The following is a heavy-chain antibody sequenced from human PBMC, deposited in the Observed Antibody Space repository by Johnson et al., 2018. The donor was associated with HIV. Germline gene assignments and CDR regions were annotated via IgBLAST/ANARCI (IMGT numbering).Heavy chain of an antibody. D-gene: IGHD6-13*01. J-gene: IGHJ3*02. CDR2: ISGSGGRT. Sequence: VQLVESGGGLVQPGGSLRLSCAASGFTFSSYAMSWVRQAPGKGLDWVSAISGSGGRTYYADSVKGRFTISRDNSKNTLYQQMNSLRAEDTAVYYCARVPRREQQLVHAFDIWGQGTVVTVSS. V-gene: IGHV3-23*04. CDR3: ARVPRREQQLVHAFDI. CDR1: GFTFSSYA.